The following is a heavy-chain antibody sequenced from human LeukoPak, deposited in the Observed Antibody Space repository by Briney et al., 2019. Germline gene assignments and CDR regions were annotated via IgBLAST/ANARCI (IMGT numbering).Heavy chain of an antibody. CDR1: GYTFTTYD. J-gene: IGHJ4*02. D-gene: IGHD3-22*01. CDR3: ARDLGVYDSSGYYYRGLDY. CDR2: INPNGGNR. V-gene: IGHV1-46*01. Sequence: ASVPLSCPASGYTFTTYDIHWVRQAPGQGLEWMGIINPNGGNRSYAQKFQGRVTMTRDQSTSTVYMELSSLRSEDTAMYYCARDLGVYDSSGYYYRGLDYWGQGTLLTAST.